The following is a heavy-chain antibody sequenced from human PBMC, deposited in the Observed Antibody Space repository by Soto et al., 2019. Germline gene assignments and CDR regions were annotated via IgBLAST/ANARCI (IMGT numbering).Heavy chain of an antibody. V-gene: IGHV4-39*01. CDR1: GGSISSSSYY. CDR2: IYYSGST. CDR3: ARHDDFWSGYRIYYYYGMDV. D-gene: IGHD3-3*01. Sequence: SETLSLTCTVSGGSISSSSYYWGWIRQPPGKGLEWIGSIYYSGSTYYNPSLKSRVTISVDTSKNQFSLKLSSVTAADTAVYYCARHDDFWSGYRIYYYYGMDVWGQGTRSPSP. J-gene: IGHJ6*02.